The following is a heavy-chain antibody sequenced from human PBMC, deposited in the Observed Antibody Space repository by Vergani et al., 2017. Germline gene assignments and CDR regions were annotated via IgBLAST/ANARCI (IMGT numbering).Heavy chain of an antibody. V-gene: IGHV3-21*01. D-gene: IGHD2-15*01. CDR1: GFTFSSYS. CDR2: ISSSSSYI. J-gene: IGHJ6*02. Sequence: EVQLVESGGGLVKPGGSLRLSCAASGFTFSSYSMNWVRQAPGEGLEWVSAISSSSSYIYYADSVKGRFTIYRDNAKNSLYLQMNSLRAEGTAVYYCARDTTDCSGGSCYAYYDYGMDVWGQGP. CDR3: ARDTTDCSGGSCYAYYDYGMDV.